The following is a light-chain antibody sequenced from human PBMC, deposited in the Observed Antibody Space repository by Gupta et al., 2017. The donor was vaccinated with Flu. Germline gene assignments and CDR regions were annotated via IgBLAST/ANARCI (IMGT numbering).Light chain of an antibody. CDR1: SSDVGSYNL. CDR3: CSYAGSSTLV. V-gene: IGLV2-23*01. J-gene: IGLJ2*01. CDR2: EGS. Sequence: QSALTQPASVSASPGQSITISCTGTSSDVGSYNLVSWYQQHPGKAPKLMIYEGSKRPSGVSNRVSGSKSGNTASLTISGLQAEDEADYYCCSYAGSSTLVFGGGTKLTVL.